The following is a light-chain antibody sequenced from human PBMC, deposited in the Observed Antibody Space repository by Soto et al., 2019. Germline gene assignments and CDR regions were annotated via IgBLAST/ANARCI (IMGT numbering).Light chain of an antibody. J-gene: IGLJ1*01. CDR1: SSDIGGYKY. V-gene: IGLV2-14*01. Sequence: QSALTQPASVSGSPGQSITISCTGTSSDIGGYKYVSWYQQHPGKAPKLMIYEVTYRPSGVSDRFSGSKSGNTASLTVSGLQAEDEADYYCTSSTSDSLYVFGSGTQLTVL. CDR2: EVT. CDR3: TSSTSDSLYV.